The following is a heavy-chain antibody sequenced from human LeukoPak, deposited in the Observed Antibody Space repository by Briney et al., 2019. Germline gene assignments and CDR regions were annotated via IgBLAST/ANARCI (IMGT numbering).Heavy chain of an antibody. V-gene: IGHV1-69*13. D-gene: IGHD3-16*02. J-gene: IGHJ4*02. CDR1: GFTFTSHD. Sequence: SVKVSCKASGFTFTSHDYNWVRQATGQGLEWMGGIIPIFGTANYAQKFQGRVTITADESTSTAYMELSSLRSEDTAVYYCATSDYYDYVWGSYRNLDYWGQGTLVTVSS. CDR3: ATSDYYDYVWGSYRNLDY. CDR2: IIPIFGTA.